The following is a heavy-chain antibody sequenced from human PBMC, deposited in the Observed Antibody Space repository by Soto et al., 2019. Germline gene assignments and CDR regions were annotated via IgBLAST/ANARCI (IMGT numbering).Heavy chain of an antibody. V-gene: IGHV1-3*01. CDR3: ATTILGGVNIYFYYYGIDG. D-gene: IGHD3-3*01. CDR2: INAGIGNT. Sequence: ASVKVSCKDSGYTFTSYAMPWVRQAPGQRLEWMGWINAGIGNTKYSQKFQGRVTITRDTSASTAYMELSSLRAEDTAVYVCATTILGGVNIYFYYYGIDGRGQRTTVTGSS. CDR1: GYTFTSYA. J-gene: IGHJ6*02.